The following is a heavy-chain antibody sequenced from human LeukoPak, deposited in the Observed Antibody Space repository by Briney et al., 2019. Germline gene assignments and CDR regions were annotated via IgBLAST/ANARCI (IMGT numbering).Heavy chain of an antibody. CDR1: GGSIKSNNW. D-gene: IGHD3-10*01. CDR2: IYHSGST. J-gene: IGHJ4*02. V-gene: IGHV4-4*02. CDR3: ARQKSSGVRRNYYFDY. Sequence: SETLSLTCAVSGGSIKSNNWWSWVRQPPGKGLEWIGEIYHSGSTNYNPSLESRVTVSVDKSKNQFSLDLSSVTAADTAVYYCARQKSSGVRRNYYFDYWGQGTLVAVSS.